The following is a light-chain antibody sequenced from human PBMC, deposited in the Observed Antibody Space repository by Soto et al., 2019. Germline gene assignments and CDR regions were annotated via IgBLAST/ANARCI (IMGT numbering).Light chain of an antibody. CDR2: DNN. Sequence: QSVLTQPPSVSAAPGQKVTISCSGSSSNIEKNFVSWYQQFPGTAPKLLICDNNRRPSGIPDRFSGSKSGTSATLGITGLLTGDEAEYYCGTWDTSLSAYVFGGGTKRTVL. CDR1: SSNIEKNF. CDR3: GTWDTSLSAYV. J-gene: IGLJ1*01. V-gene: IGLV1-51*01.